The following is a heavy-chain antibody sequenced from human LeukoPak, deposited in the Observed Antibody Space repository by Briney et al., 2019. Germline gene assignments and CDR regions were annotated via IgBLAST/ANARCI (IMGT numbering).Heavy chain of an antibody. CDR2: INSDGSST. CDR3: AKGEGYSYGLDAFDI. D-gene: IGHD5-18*01. Sequence: SGGSLRLSCAASGFTFSSYWMHWVRQAPGKGLVWVSRINSDGSSTTYADSVKGRFTISRDNAKNTLYLQMNSLRAEDTAVYYCAKGEGYSYGLDAFDIWGQGTMVTVSS. CDR1: GFTFSSYW. J-gene: IGHJ3*02. V-gene: IGHV3-74*01.